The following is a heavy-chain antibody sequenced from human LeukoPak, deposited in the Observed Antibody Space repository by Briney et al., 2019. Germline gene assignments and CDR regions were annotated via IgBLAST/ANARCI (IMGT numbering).Heavy chain of an antibody. CDR2: IDISGGST. D-gene: IGHD1-1*01. Sequence: GSLRLSCAASGFSFSSHAMCWVRQAPGKGVEWVSSIDISGGSTYYADSVQGRFTISRDNSKNTLYLQMNSLRAEDTALYYCANEVRPNDYWGQGTLVTVSS. V-gene: IGHV3-23*01. J-gene: IGHJ4*02. CDR1: GFSFSSHA. CDR3: ANEVRPNDY.